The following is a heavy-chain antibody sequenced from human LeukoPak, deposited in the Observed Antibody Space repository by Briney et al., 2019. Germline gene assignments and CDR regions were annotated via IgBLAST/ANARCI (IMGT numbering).Heavy chain of an antibody. CDR2: IYHSGST. CDR3: ARYGGNDYSKFDY. D-gene: IGHD4-11*01. CDR1: GYSISSGYY. J-gene: IGHJ4*02. Sequence: PSETLSLTCAVSGYSISSGYYWGWIRQPPGKGLEWIGSIYHSGSTYYNPSLESRVTISVDTSKNQFSLKLSSVTAADTAVFYCARYGGNDYSKFDYWGQGTLVTVSS. V-gene: IGHV4-38-2*01.